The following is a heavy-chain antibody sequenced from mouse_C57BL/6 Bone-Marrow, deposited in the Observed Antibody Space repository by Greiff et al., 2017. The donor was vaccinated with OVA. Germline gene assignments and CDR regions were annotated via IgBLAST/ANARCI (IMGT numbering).Heavy chain of an antibody. V-gene: IGHV5-16*01. D-gene: IGHD4-1*01. CDR3: AREDDWAWFAY. CDR2: INYDGSST. CDR1: GFTFSDYY. J-gene: IGHJ3*01. Sequence: EVKVVESEGGLVQPGSSMKLSCTASGFTFSDYYMAWVRQVPEKGLEWVANINYDGSSTYYLDSLKSRFIISRDNAKNILYLQMSSLKSEDTATYYCAREDDWAWFAYWGQGTLVTVSA.